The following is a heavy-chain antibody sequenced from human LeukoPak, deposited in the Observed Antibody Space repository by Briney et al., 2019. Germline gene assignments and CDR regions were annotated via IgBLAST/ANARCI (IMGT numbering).Heavy chain of an antibody. Sequence: GGSLRLSCAASGFIFTNYFMSWVRQAPGKGLEWVASIKHDGSEKYYVDSVKGRFTISRDNSKNTLYLQMNSLRAEDTAVYYCAARGAAAGAYYYYYGMDVWGQGTTVTVSS. CDR1: GFIFTNYF. CDR2: IKHDGSEK. J-gene: IGHJ6*02. CDR3: AARGAAAGAYYYYYGMDV. V-gene: IGHV3-7*03. D-gene: IGHD6-13*01.